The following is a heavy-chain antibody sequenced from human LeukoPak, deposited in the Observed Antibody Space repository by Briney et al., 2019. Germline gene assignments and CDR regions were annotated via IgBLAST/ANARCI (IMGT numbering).Heavy chain of an antibody. V-gene: IGHV1-2*02. CDR1: GYTFTGYY. CDR2: INPNSGGT. J-gene: IGHJ6*03. CDR3: ARDRRPYYYYMDV. Sequence: ASVKVSCKASGYTFTGYYMHWVRQAPGQGLEWMGWINPNSGGTNYAQKFQGRVTMTRDTSISTAYMELSRLRSDDTAVYYCARDRRPYYYYMDVWSKGTTVTISS.